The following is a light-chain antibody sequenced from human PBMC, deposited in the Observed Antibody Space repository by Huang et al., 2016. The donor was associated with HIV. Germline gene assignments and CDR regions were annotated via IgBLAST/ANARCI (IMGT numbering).Light chain of an antibody. CDR2: AAS. J-gene: IGKJ2*01. CDR1: QNIGRD. CDR3: QQSYSITRYT. V-gene: IGKV1-39*01. Sequence: DIQMTQSPSSLSASVGDRVTITCRASQNIGRDLNWYQQKSGKAPKRLIYAASSLQRGVPSRVSGIGFGTDFTLTISSLQPEDFATYYCQQSYSITRYTFGQGTKVEIK.